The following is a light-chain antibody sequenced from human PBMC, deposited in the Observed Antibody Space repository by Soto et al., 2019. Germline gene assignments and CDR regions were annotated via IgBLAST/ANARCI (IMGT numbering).Light chain of an antibody. CDR1: QSISTS. CDR3: QQTFIVPYT. J-gene: IGKJ2*01. CDR2: AAS. Sequence: DIQVTQSPSSLSASVGDRVAITCLASQSISTSLNWYQQKPGKAPNLMIYAASSLQSGVPSRFSGSGSGTDFTLTISSLQPEDSATYYCQQTFIVPYTFGQGTNLEIK. V-gene: IGKV1-39*01.